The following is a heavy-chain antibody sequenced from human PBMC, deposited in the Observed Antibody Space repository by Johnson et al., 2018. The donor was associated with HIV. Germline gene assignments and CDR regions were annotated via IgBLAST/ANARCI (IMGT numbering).Heavy chain of an antibody. CDR1: GFTFINYA. CDR2: IGGSGTHT. CDR3: ASDYGGTKDAFDI. J-gene: IGHJ3*02. D-gene: IGHD4/OR15-4a*01. Sequence: VQLVESGGGLVQPGGSLRLSCAASGFTFINYAMSWVRQAPGKGLEWVSSIGGSGTHTYYADSVKGRFTISRDNSRNRLYLQMSSLRADDTAVYYCASDYGGTKDAFDIWGQGTMVTVSS. V-gene: IGHV3-23*04.